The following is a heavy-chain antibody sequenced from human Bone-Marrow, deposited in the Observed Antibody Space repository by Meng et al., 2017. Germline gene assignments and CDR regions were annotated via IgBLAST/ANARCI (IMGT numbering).Heavy chain of an antibody. CDR1: GFTFSSSW. J-gene: IGHJ4*02. V-gene: IGHV3-74*01. Sequence: GESLKISCAASGFTFSSSWMHWVRQAPGKGLEWVSRIRSDGSATSYADSVKGRFTSSRDNAKSTLYLQMSSLRDEDTAVYYCSRGVSYYSDYWGQGTLVTVSS. CDR2: IRSDGSAT. CDR3: SRGVSYYSDY. D-gene: IGHD2-8*01.